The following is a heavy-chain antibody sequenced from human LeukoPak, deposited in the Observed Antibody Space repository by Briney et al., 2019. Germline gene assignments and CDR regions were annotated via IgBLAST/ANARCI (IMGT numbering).Heavy chain of an antibody. CDR1: GYNFPNYW. CDR3: ARGGANTVRYFFDY. CDR2: VYPGDSDS. V-gene: IGHV5-51*07. J-gene: IGHJ4*02. Sequence: GESLKISCRASGYNFPNYWIGWVHQMPGKGLEWMGIVYPGDSDSRYSPSFQGQVTISADRSISTAFPQWSSLRASDTAIYYCARGGANTVRYFFDYWGQGTLVTVSS. D-gene: IGHD1-26*01.